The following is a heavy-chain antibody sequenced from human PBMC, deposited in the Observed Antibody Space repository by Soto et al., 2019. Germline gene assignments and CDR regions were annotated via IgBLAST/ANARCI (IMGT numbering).Heavy chain of an antibody. CDR1: GFTFTSSA. Sequence: GASVKVSCKASGFTFTSSAVQWVRQARGQSLEWMGWINSASGGTNYAQKFQGRVTMTSDTSITTAYMELSSLTSDDTAVYYCAVLVGATSSDYWGPGTLVTVS. CDR2: INSASGGT. D-gene: IGHD1-26*01. J-gene: IGHJ4*02. CDR3: AVLVGATSSDY. V-gene: IGHV1-2*02.